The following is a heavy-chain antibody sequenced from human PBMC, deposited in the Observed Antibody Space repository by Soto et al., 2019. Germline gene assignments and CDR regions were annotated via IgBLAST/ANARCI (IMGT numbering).Heavy chain of an antibody. CDR1: GFTFSNHA. V-gene: IGHV3-23*01. CDR3: TKEHSNYPDNWFDP. J-gene: IGHJ5*02. CDR2: IDSGGGKT. Sequence: GGSLRLSCAASGFTFSNHAMSWVRQAPGTGLEWVSAIDSGGGKTYYADSVKGRFTISRDNSMDTLYLQMDSLRAEDTAIYYCTKEHSNYPDNWFDPWGQGTRVTVSS. D-gene: IGHD4-4*01.